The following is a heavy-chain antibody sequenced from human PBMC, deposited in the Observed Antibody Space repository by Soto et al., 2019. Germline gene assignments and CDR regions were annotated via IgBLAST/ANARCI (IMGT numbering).Heavy chain of an antibody. D-gene: IGHD3-10*01. V-gene: IGHV3-23*01. CDR2: ISGSGGST. J-gene: IGHJ6*02. CDR1: VFTFSSYA. Sequence: PWGSLRLSCAASVFTFSSYAMSWVRQAPGKGLEWASAISGSGGSTYYADSVKGRFTISRDNSKNTLYLQMNSLRAEDTAVYYCAHYGSGYYYGMDVWGQGTTVTVSS. CDR3: AHYGSGYYYGMDV.